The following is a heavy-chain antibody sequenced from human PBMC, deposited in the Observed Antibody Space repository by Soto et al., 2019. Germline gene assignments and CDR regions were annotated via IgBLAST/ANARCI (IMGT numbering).Heavy chain of an antibody. Sequence: QVQRVESGGGLVKPGGSLRLSCAASGFTFSDSFMSWSRQTPGKGLEWLSYISGRAGNIYYADSVRGRFTISRDNAKNSVYLQMNSMSAEDTAVYYCAGDQGPNYMAVWGNGTTVTVS. CDR3: AGDQGPNYMAV. V-gene: IGHV3-11*01. CDR2: ISGRAGNI. J-gene: IGHJ6*03. CDR1: GFTFSDSF.